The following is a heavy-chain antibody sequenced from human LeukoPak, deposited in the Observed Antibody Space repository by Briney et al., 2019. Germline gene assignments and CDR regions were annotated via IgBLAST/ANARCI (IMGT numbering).Heavy chain of an antibody. Sequence: GGTLRLSCAASGFTFDDYTMHWVRQAPGKGLEWVSLISWDGGSTYYADSVKGRFTISRDNSKNSLYLQMNSLRTEDTALYYCAKANHKYSSGWHGYFDYWGQGTLVTVSS. D-gene: IGHD6-19*01. CDR3: AKANHKYSSGWHGYFDY. CDR1: GFTFDDYT. J-gene: IGHJ4*02. V-gene: IGHV3-43*01. CDR2: ISWDGGST.